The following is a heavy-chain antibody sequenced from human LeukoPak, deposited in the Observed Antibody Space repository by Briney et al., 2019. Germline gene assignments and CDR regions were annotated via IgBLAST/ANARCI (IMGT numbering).Heavy chain of an antibody. Sequence: GGSLRLSCAASGFTVSSNYMSWVRQAPGKGLEWVSVIYSGGSKYYADSVKGRFTISRDNSKNTLYLQMNSLRAEDTAVYYCARASLYDILTGYYTPYYFDYWGQGTLVTVSS. CDR3: ARASLYDILTGYYTPYYFDY. J-gene: IGHJ4*02. D-gene: IGHD3-9*01. CDR1: GFTVSSNY. CDR2: IYSGGSK. V-gene: IGHV3-53*01.